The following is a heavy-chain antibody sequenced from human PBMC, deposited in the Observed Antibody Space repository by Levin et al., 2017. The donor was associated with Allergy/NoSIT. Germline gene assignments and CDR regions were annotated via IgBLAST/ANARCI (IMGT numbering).Heavy chain of an antibody. CDR2: ITSSGTAI. CDR1: GFTFSDYY. J-gene: IGHJ3*02. V-gene: IGHV3-11*01. Sequence: GSLRLSCAASGFTFSDYYMSWIRQTPAKGLEWISYITSSGTAIYYADSVKGRFTISRDNAKNSLYLQMNSLRAEDTAVYYCASDIVGATDALDIWGQGTMVTVSS. CDR3: ASDIVGATDALDI. D-gene: IGHD1-26*01.